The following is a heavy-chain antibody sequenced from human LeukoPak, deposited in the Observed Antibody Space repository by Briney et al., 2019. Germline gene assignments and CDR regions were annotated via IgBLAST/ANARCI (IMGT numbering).Heavy chain of an antibody. CDR2: IGSAGDT. V-gene: IGHV3-13*01. D-gene: IGHD5-18*01. Sequence: GGSLRLSCAASGFTFSNYDMHWVRQATGKGLEWVSVIGSAGDTYYPGSVKGRFIISRENAKNSLYVHMNSLRAGDTAVYYCARGRGYSYAYWGQGTLVTVSS. CDR3: ARGRGYSYAY. CDR1: GFTFSNYD. J-gene: IGHJ4*02.